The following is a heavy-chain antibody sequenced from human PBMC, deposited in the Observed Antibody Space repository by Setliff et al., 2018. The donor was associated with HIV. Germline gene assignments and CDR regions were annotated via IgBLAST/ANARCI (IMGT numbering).Heavy chain of an antibody. V-gene: IGHV1-69*10. Sequence: SVKVSCKASGSPFSRYPIKWVRQAPGQGLEWMGGIIPFLGIPNYAQKFQGRVTITADESTNTAYMELRNLRSDDTAVYYCARLGTDSSGWYYFDYWGRGTLVTVSS. CDR2: IIPFLGIP. J-gene: IGHJ4*02. CDR3: ARLGTDSSGWYYFDY. CDR1: GSPFSRYP. D-gene: IGHD6-19*01.